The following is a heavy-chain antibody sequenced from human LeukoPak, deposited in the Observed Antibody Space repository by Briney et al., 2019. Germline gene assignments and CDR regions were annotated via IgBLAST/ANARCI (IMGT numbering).Heavy chain of an antibody. CDR2: VSSSGAST. J-gene: IGHJ3*02. D-gene: IGHD6-19*01. Sequence: GGSLRLSCAASGFTFSSYSMNWVRQAPGKGLEWVSTVSSSGASTFYADSVKGRFTFSRDNSKSTLYLQMNSLRAEDTAIYYCAKRRTSGWFDIWGQGTMVIVSS. CDR3: AKRRTSGWFDI. V-gene: IGHV3-23*01. CDR1: GFTFSSYS.